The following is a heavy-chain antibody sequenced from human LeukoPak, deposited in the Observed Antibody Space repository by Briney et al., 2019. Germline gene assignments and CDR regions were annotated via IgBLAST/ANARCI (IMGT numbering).Heavy chain of an antibody. CDR3: AKDALWDYYGSGSSRFDY. J-gene: IGHJ4*02. Sequence: GRSLRLSCAASGFTFSSYGMHWVRQAPGKGLEWVAVIWYDGSNKYYADCVKGRFTISRDNSKNTLYLQMNSLRAEDTAVYYCAKDALWDYYGSGSSRFDYWGQGTLVTVSS. CDR2: IWYDGSNK. D-gene: IGHD3-10*01. CDR1: GFTFSSYG. V-gene: IGHV3-33*06.